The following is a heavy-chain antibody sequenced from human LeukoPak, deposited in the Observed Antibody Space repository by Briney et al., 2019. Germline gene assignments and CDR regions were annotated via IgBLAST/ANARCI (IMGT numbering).Heavy chain of an antibody. Sequence: GASVKVSCKASGYTFTSYDINWVRQATGQGLEWMGWMNPNSGNTGYAQKFQGRVTMTRNTSISTAYMELSSLRSEDTAVYYCAIDPRYCSGGSCPDYWGQGTLVTVSS. D-gene: IGHD2-15*01. J-gene: IGHJ4*02. CDR2: MNPNSGNT. CDR3: AIDPRYCSGGSCPDY. CDR1: GYTFTSYD. V-gene: IGHV1-8*01.